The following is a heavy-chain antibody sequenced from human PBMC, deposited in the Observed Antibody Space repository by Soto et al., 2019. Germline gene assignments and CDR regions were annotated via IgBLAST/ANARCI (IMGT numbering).Heavy chain of an antibody. Sequence: SETLSLTCAVSGGSISSSSYYWGWIRQPPGKGLGGFGIIYYSGSTYYNPSLKSRVTISVDTSKNQFSLKLSSVTAADTAVYYCARQSHYYDSNYFDYWGQGTLVTVSS. V-gene: IGHV4-39*01. CDR1: GGSISSSSYY. CDR2: IYYSGST. CDR3: ARQSHYYDSNYFDY. J-gene: IGHJ4*02. D-gene: IGHD3-22*01.